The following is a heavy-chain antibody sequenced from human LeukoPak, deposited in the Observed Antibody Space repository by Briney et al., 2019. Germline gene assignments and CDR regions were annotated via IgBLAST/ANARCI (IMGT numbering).Heavy chain of an antibody. CDR1: GGTFGSYA. CDR2: IIPIFGTT. Sequence: GASVKVSCKASGGTFGSYAISWVRQAPGQGLEWMGGIIPIFGTTNYAQKFQGRVTITADESTSTAYMELSSLRSEDTAVYYCARGSGIAVAGYYYYGMDVWGQGTTVTVSS. CDR3: ARGSGIAVAGYYYYGMDV. V-gene: IGHV1-69*01. D-gene: IGHD6-19*01. J-gene: IGHJ6*02.